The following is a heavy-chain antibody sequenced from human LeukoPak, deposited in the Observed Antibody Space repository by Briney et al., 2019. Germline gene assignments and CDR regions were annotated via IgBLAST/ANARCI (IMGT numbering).Heavy chain of an antibody. D-gene: IGHD3-10*01. J-gene: IGHJ4*02. Sequence: GGSLRLSCAASGFTFSNYAMSWVRQSPGKGLEWVSAISGSGGSTYYADSVKGRFTISRDNSKNTLYLQMNSLRAEDTAVYYCARAKPKNMVRGLIMRRESRYYFDYWGQGTLVTVSS. CDR2: ISGSGGST. V-gene: IGHV3-23*01. CDR3: ARAKPKNMVRGLIMRRESRYYFDY. CDR1: GFTFSNYA.